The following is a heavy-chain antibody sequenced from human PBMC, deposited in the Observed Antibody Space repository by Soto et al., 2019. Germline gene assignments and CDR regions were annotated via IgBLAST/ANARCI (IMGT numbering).Heavy chain of an antibody. D-gene: IGHD3-22*01. CDR3: ARGYHYYDSSGYDKWDAFDI. CDR1: GFTFSSYS. Sequence: EVQLVESGGGLVKPGGSLRLSCAASGFTFSSYSMNWVRQAPGKGLEWVSSISSSSSYIYYADSVKGRFTISRDSAKNSLYLQMNSLRAEDTAVYYCARGYHYYDSSGYDKWDAFDIWGQGTRVTVSS. V-gene: IGHV3-21*01. CDR2: ISSSSSYI. J-gene: IGHJ3*02.